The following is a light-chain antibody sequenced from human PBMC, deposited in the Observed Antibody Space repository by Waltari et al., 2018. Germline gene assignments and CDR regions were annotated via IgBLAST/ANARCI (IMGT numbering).Light chain of an antibody. J-gene: IGLJ2*01. CDR3: SSYTSSSTVV. Sequence: QSALTQPASVSGSPGQSITISCTGTSRYVGGYNYVSGYQQHPGKAPKLMIYDVSNRPSGVSNRFSGSKSGNTASLTISGLQAEDEADYYCSSYTSSSTVVFGGGTKLTVL. CDR1: SRYVGGYNY. CDR2: DVS. V-gene: IGLV2-14*03.